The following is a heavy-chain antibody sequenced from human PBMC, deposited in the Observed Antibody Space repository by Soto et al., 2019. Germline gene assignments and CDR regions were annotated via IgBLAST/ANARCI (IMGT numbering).Heavy chain of an antibody. V-gene: IGHV3-74*01. Sequence: EVQLVESGGDLVQPGGSLRLSCAASGFTFSSHWMHWVRRVPGKGLVWVSHINTDGGITGYADSVKGRFTISRDNAKNTLYLQMNGLRVEDTSDYYCTREAGYCSRTSCYRRAFDSWGQGTMVTVSS. J-gene: IGHJ3*02. D-gene: IGHD2-2*01. CDR1: GFTFSSHW. CDR2: INTDGGIT. CDR3: TREAGYCSRTSCYRRAFDS.